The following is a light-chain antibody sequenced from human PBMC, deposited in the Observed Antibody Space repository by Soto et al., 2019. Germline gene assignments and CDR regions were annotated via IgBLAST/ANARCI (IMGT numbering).Light chain of an antibody. CDR1: QTVTTH. Sequence: IVLTQSPATLSLSPGERATLSCRASQTVTTHLAWYQHKPGQAPRLLIYDASSRATGIPARFSGSVSGTDFTLTISSLEPEDSAVYYCHQRHTWLTFGGGTKVEIK. CDR3: HQRHTWLT. CDR2: DAS. V-gene: IGKV3-11*01. J-gene: IGKJ4*01.